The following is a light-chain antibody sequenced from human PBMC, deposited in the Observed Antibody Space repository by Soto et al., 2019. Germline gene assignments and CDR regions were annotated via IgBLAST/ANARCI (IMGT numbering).Light chain of an antibody. V-gene: IGKV3-11*01. J-gene: IGKJ1*01. Sequence: EILLTQPPSTLSLSPGERATLSCRASQSVSSYLAWYQQKPGQAPRLLIYDASNRATGIPARFSGSGSGTEFTLTISSLQSEDFAVYYCQQYNNWLWTFGQGTKVDIK. CDR2: DAS. CDR3: QQYNNWLWT. CDR1: QSVSSY.